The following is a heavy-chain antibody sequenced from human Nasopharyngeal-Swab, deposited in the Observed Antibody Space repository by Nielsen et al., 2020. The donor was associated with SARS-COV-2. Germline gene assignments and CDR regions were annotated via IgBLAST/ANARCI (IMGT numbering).Heavy chain of an antibody. V-gene: IGHV3-30*03. J-gene: IGHJ4*02. D-gene: IGHD5-12*01. CDR3: ARGYSGYYYFDY. CDR2: ISYDGSNK. Sequence: WIRQPPGKGLEWVAVISYDGSNKYYEDSVKGRFTTSRDNSKNTLYLQMNSPRAEDTAVYYCARGYSGYYYFDYWGQGTLVTVSS.